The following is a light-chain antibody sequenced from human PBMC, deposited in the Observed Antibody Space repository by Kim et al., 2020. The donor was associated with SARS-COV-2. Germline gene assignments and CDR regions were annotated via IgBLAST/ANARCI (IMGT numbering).Light chain of an antibody. V-gene: IGKV3-15*01. J-gene: IGKJ3*01. Sequence: VSPGDRAALSCRASQSVSRNLAWYQQKPGQAPRLLIYGASTRATGIPARFSGSGSGTEFTLTISSLQSEDFAVYYCKQYNNWPFTFGPGTKVDIK. CDR3: KQYNNWPFT. CDR1: QSVSRN. CDR2: GAS.